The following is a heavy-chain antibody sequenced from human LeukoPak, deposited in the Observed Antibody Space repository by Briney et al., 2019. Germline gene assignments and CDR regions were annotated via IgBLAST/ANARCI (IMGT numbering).Heavy chain of an antibody. CDR2: IRSKANSYAT. Sequence: GGSLRLSCAASGFTFSGSAMHWVRQASGKGLEWVGRIRSKANSYATAYAASVKGRFTISRDDSKNTAYLQMNSLKTEDTDVYYCTTLIAVDGRGFDYWGQGTLVTVSS. J-gene: IGHJ4*02. CDR3: TTLIAVDGRGFDY. V-gene: IGHV3-73*01. D-gene: IGHD6-19*01. CDR1: GFTFSGSA.